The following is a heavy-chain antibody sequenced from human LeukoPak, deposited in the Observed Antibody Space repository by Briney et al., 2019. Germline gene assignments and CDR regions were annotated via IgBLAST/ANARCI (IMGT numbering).Heavy chain of an antibody. CDR1: GITFSNYA. Sequence: AGGSLRLSCVASGITFSNYAVSWVRQAPEKGLDWVSVISGSAHKIRYADSVKGRFTISRDNSENIVYLQMNNLRVEDTAVYYCAGRPTGYSSGYIHWGQGTLVTVFS. V-gene: IGHV3-23*01. D-gene: IGHD5-18*01. CDR3: AGRPTGYSSGYIH. J-gene: IGHJ4*02. CDR2: ISGSAHKI.